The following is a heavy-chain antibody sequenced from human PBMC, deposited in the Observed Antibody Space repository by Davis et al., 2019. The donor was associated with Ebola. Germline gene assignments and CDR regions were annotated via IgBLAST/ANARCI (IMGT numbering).Heavy chain of an antibody. D-gene: IGHD5-12*01. CDR3: ARGWLRSGLDV. V-gene: IGHV6-1*01. CDR1: GDSVFGKNGA. Sequence: HSQTLSLTCVISGDSVFGKNGAWNWIRQSPSRGLEWLGRTYYSSKWYTGYAESVKSRINISPDTAKNQFSLHLNSVTPEDTAVYYCARGWLRSGLDVWGKGAAVIVSS. J-gene: IGHJ6*04. CDR2: TYYSSKWYT.